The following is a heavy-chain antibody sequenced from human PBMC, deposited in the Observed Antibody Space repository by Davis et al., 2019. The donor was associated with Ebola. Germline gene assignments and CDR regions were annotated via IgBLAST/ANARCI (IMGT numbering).Heavy chain of an antibody. CDR3: ARGLRGEESWLVHHYFDY. J-gene: IGHJ4*02. V-gene: IGHV4-39*07. D-gene: IGHD6-19*01. CDR1: GGSISYSASYY. Sequence: PSETLSLTCTVSGGSISYSASYYWGWIRQPPGKGLEWIGSIYYSGSTYYNPSLKSRVTISVDTSKNQFSLKLSSVTAADTAVYYCARGLRGEESWLVHHYFDYWGQGTLVTVSS. CDR2: IYYSGST.